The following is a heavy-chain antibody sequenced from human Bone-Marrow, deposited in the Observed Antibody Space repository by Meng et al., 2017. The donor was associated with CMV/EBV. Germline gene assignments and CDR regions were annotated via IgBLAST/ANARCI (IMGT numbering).Heavy chain of an antibody. D-gene: IGHD1-26*01. CDR2: ISSSGSTI. CDR3: ARDYRGLLPKHIVGATPGY. CDR1: GFTFSDYY. J-gene: IGHJ4*02. V-gene: IGHV3-11*04. Sequence: GGSLRLSCAASGFTFSDYYMSWIRQAPGKGLEWVSYISSSGSTIYYADSVKGRFTISRDNAKNSLYLQMNSLRAEDTAVYYCARDYRGLLPKHIVGATPGYWGQGTLVTVSS.